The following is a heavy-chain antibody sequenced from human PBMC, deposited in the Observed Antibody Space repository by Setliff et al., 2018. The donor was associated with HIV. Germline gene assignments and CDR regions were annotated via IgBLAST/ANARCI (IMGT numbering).Heavy chain of an antibody. CDR1: GYSISNGYY. D-gene: IGHD1-1*01. J-gene: IGHJ6*03. V-gene: IGHV4-38-2*01. Sequence: LLETLSLTCAVSGYSISNGYYWVWIRQPPGKGLEWIGLIFHTGIAYYNPSLQSRVTISVDTSKNQFSLKLRSVTAADTAVYYCVRTYNDLENYYHHYYYMDVWGKGTTVTVSS. CDR3: VRTYNDLENYYHHYYYMDV. CDR2: IFHTGIA.